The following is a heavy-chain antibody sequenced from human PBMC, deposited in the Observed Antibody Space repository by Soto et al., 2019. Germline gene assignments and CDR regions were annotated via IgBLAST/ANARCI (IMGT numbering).Heavy chain of an antibody. V-gene: IGHV3-30*18. CDR2: ISYDGSNK. CDR1: GFTFSSYG. D-gene: IGHD3-16*02. Sequence: GGSLRLSCAASGFTFSSYGMHWVRQAPGKGLEWVAVISYDGSNKYYAESVKGRFTISRDNSKNTLYLQMNSMRAEDTDVYYYSKYSGGPDYDYVWGSYRASSAFDYWGQGTLVTVSS. J-gene: IGHJ4*02. CDR3: SKYSGGPDYDYVWGSYRASSAFDY.